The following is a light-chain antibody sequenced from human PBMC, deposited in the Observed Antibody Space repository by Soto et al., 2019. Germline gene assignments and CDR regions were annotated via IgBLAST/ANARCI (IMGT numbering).Light chain of an antibody. Sequence: ELVLTQSPGTLSLSPGERATLSCRASPSISSTYLGWYQQRPGQAPRLLLYGASSRATGIPDRFSGSGSGTDFTLTISRLEPEDFAVYYCHQYGSSPPYTFGQGTKLEI. V-gene: IGKV3-20*01. CDR1: PSISSTY. J-gene: IGKJ2*01. CDR3: HQYGSSPPYT. CDR2: GAS.